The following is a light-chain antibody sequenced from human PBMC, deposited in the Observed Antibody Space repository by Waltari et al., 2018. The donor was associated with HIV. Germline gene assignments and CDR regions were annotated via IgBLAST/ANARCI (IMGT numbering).Light chain of an antibody. CDR2: DVT. V-gene: IGLV2-8*01. J-gene: IGLJ2*01. CDR1: SSDVGGYDY. Sequence: QSALTQPLSASGSPGQSVTISCNGTSSDVGGYDYVSWYQKHPGKAPKLMLYDVTKRESGVPERFSGPKAGRTASLTVSGLQAEDEADYYCSSYAGSNNLIFGGGTKLTVL. CDR3: SSYAGSNNLI.